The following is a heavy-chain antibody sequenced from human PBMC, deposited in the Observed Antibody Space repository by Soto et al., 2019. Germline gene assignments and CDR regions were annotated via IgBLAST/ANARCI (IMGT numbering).Heavy chain of an antibody. J-gene: IGHJ5*02. Sequence: QVQLVQSGAEVKKPGSSVKISCKASGDTFNTYPITWVRQAPGQGLEWVGRIVPILGVPNSAQKFQGRLTFTADKSTATVYMELSSLRAEDTAFYYCARDGYAYGSGSFLATWGQGTLVIVSS. CDR3: ARDGYAYGSGSFLAT. CDR2: IVPILGVP. CDR1: GDTFNTYP. D-gene: IGHD3-10*01. V-gene: IGHV1-69*04.